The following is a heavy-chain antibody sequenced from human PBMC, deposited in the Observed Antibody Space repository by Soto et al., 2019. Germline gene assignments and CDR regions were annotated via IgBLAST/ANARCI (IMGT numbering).Heavy chain of an antibody. J-gene: IGHJ5*02. Sequence: PSETLSLTCSVSGGSISYNSYYWGWIRQPPGKGLEWVGGIFYTGTTYYSPSLKDRVTISVDTSKNSFSLNLTSVTAADTAFYVCARLVVVAPVANAWGQGTLVTVSS. V-gene: IGHV4-39*02. CDR1: GGSISYNSYY. CDR3: ARLVVVAPVANA. D-gene: IGHD2-2*01. CDR2: IFYTGTT.